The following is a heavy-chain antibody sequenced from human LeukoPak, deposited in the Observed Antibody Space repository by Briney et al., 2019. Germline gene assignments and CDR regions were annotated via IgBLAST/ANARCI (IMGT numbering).Heavy chain of an antibody. Sequence: SETLSLTCTVSGGSISSSSYYWGWIRQPPGKGLEWIGSIYYSGSTYYNPSLKSRVTISVDTSKNQFSLKLSSVTAADTAVYYCAGGVGATTYFWGQGTLVTVSS. CDR1: GGSISSSSYY. CDR2: IYYSGST. V-gene: IGHV4-39*07. D-gene: IGHD1-26*01. CDR3: AGGVGATTYF. J-gene: IGHJ4*02.